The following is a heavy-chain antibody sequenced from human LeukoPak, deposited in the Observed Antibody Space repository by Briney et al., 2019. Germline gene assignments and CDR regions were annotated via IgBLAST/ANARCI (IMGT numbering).Heavy chain of an antibody. CDR3: ARASRSADMVAAAGNVDY. CDR1: GFTFSNSW. J-gene: IGHJ4*02. CDR2: IYSGGST. V-gene: IGHV3-53*01. Sequence: GGSLRLSCAASGFTFSNSWMTWVRQAPGKGLEWVSVIYSGGSTYYADSVKGRFTISRDNSKNTLYLQMNSLRAEDTAVYYCARASRSADMVAAAGNVDYWGQGTLVTVSS. D-gene: IGHD6-13*01.